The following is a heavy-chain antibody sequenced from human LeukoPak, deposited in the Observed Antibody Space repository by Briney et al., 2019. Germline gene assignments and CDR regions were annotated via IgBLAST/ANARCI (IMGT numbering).Heavy chain of an antibody. CDR3: ARGCYYDSSGYCY. Sequence: PSETLSLTCAVSGGSISSSNWWSWVRQPPGKGLEWIGEIYHSGSTNYNPSLKSRVTISVDKSKNQFSLKLSSVTAADTAVYYCARGCYYDSSGYCYWGQGTLATVSS. CDR1: GGSISSSNW. V-gene: IGHV4-4*02. D-gene: IGHD3-22*01. CDR2: IYHSGST. J-gene: IGHJ4*02.